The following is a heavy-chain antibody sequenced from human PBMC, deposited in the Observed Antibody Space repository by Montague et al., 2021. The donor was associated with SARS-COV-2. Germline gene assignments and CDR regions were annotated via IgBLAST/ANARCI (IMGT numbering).Heavy chain of an antibody. D-gene: IGHD4-17*01. CDR1: GFSLNTSGEG. CDR2: IYWDDDK. J-gene: IGHJ5*02. V-gene: IGHV2-5*02. Sequence: PALVKPTQTLTLTCTFSGFSLNTSGEGVGWVRQPPGKALEWLALIYWDDDKRYSPSLKSRSTISKDTTKNEVVLTVANTDPVDTATYYYARYGDYGSWFDPWGQGTLVTVSS. CDR3: ARYGDYGSWFDP.